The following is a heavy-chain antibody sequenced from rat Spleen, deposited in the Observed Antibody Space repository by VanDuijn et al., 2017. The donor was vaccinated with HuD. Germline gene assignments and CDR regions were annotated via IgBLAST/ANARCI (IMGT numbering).Heavy chain of an antibody. J-gene: IGHJ3*01. V-gene: IGHV5-34*01. CDR1: GFTFSDYY. CDR3: ASHYDGTYPFAY. CDR2: ISSHSGTI. D-gene: IGHD1-12*02. Sequence: EVQLVESDGGLVQPGRSLKLSCAASGFTFSDYYMAWVRQAPTKGLEWVAYISSHSGTIYYADTVKGRFTISRDYAKNTLYLQLSSLRSEDTALYYCASHYDGTYPFAYWGQGTLVTVSS.